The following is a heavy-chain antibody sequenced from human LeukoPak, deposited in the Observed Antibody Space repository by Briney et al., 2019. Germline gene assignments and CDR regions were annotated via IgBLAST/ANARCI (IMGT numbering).Heavy chain of an antibody. V-gene: IGHV3-23*01. CDR3: ARDPCHGALDY. D-gene: IGHD1-26*01. CDR1: GFTFSSYG. CDR2: IGGRDGST. Sequence: PGGSLRLSCAASGFTFSSYGMSWVRQAPGKGLEWVSAIGGRDGSTYYADSVKGRFTISRDNSKNTLYVQMNSLRAEDTAVYYCARDPCHGALDYWGQGALVTVSS. J-gene: IGHJ4*02.